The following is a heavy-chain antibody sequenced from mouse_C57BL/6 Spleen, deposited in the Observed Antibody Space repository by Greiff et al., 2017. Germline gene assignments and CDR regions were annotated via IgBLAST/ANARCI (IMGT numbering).Heavy chain of an antibody. CDR2: IDPSDSET. D-gene: IGHD1-1*01. Sequence: QVQLQQSGAELVRPGSSVKLSCKASGYTFTSYWMHWVKQRPIQGLEWIGNIDPSDSETHYNQKFKDKATLTVDKSSSTAYMQLSSLTSEDSAVYYCARSGYYGSRGAMDYWGQGTSVTVSS. J-gene: IGHJ4*01. V-gene: IGHV1-52*01. CDR1: GYTFTSYW. CDR3: ARSGYYGSRGAMDY.